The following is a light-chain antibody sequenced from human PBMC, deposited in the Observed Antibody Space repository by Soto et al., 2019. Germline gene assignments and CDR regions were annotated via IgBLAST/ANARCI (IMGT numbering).Light chain of an antibody. Sequence: GDRVTITCRASQGIRSYLAWYQQKPGKAPKLLIYASSTLQSGVPSRFSGSGSGTDFTLTISSLQLEDFATYFCQQLNSYPYTFGQGTKLEI. CDR2: ASS. CDR3: QQLNSYPYT. CDR1: QGIRSY. J-gene: IGKJ2*01. V-gene: IGKV1-9*01.